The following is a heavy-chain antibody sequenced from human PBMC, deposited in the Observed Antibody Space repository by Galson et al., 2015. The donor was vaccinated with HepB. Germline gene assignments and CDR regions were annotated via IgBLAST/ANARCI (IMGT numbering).Heavy chain of an antibody. CDR3: ASGPYTAMAPAGDY. CDR1: GFTFSSYG. J-gene: IGHJ4*02. CDR2: ISYDGSNK. Sequence: SLRLSCAASGFTFSSYGMHWVRQAPGKGLEWVAVISYDGSNKYYADSVKGRFTISRDNSKNTLYLQMNSLRAEDTAVYYCASGPYTAMAPAGDYWGQGTLVTVSS. D-gene: IGHD5-18*01. V-gene: IGHV3-30*03.